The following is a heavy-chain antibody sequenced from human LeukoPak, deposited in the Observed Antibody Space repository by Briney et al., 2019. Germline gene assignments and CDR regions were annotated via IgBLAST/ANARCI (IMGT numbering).Heavy chain of an antibody. Sequence: PGRSLRLSCAASGFTFSSYAMHWVRHAPSKWLDWVAVISYDGSNKYYADSVKSRFTISRDNSKNTLYLQMNSLRAEDTAVYYCARDPRLSYYDSSGYSVYFDYWGQGTLVTVSS. CDR3: ARDPRLSYYDSSGYSVYFDY. V-gene: IGHV3-30-3*01. CDR2: ISYDGSNK. CDR1: GFTFSSYA. J-gene: IGHJ4*02. D-gene: IGHD3-22*01.